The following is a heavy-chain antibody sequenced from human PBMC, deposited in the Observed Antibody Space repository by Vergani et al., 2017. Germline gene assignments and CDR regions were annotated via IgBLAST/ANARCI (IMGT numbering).Heavy chain of an antibody. CDR1: GGSFSGYY. V-gene: IGHV4-34*11. CDR3: AREGGYELACDY. CDR2: IYYSGST. Sequence: QVQLQQWGAGLLKPSETLSLTCAVYGGSFSGYYWSWIRQPPGKGLEWIGYIYYSGSTNYNPTLKSRVTISVDTSKNQFSLKLSSVTAADTAVYYCAREGGYELACDYWGQGTLVTVSS. J-gene: IGHJ4*02. D-gene: IGHD5-12*01.